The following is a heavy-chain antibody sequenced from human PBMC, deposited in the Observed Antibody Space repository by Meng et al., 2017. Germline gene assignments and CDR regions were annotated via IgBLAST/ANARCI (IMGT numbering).Heavy chain of an antibody. D-gene: IGHD2/OR15-2a*01. J-gene: IGHJ4*02. CDR3: ARDFYTFGLDY. Sequence: SETLSLTCTVSGGSISSSSYYWGWIRQPPGKGLEWIGSIYYSGSTYYNPSLKSRVTISVDTSKNQFSLKLSSVTAADTAVYYCARDFYTFGLDYWGQGTLVTVSS. CDR1: GGSISSSSYY. V-gene: IGHV4-39*07. CDR2: IYYSGST.